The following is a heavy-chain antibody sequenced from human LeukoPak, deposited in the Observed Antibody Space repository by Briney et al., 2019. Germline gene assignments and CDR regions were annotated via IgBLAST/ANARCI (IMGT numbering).Heavy chain of an antibody. J-gene: IGHJ6*02. Sequence: SVKVSCKASGGTFSSYAISWVRQAPGQGLEWMGRIIPILGIANYAQKFQGRVTITADKSTRTAYMELSSLRSDDTAVYYCARDGGWLQTQNHYYYHGMDVWGQGTTVTVSS. CDR3: ARDGGWLQTQNHYYYHGMDV. V-gene: IGHV1-69*04. D-gene: IGHD5-24*01. CDR2: IIPILGIA. CDR1: GGTFSSYA.